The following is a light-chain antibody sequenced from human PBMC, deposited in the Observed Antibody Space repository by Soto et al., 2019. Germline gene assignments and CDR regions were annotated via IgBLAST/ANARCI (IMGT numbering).Light chain of an antibody. CDR3: YSYTTSSTYV. Sequence: QSALTQPASVSGSPGQSITISCSGTSSDVGGYNYVSWYQQHPGKALQVMIYDVSNRPSGVSNRFSGSKSGNTASLTISGLQAEDEADYYCYSYTTSSTYVFGTGTKLTVL. CDR2: DVS. J-gene: IGLJ1*01. V-gene: IGLV2-14*01. CDR1: SSDVGGYNY.